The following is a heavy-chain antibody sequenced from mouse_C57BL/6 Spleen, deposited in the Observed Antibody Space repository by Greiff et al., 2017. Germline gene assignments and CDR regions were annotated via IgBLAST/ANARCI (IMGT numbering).Heavy chain of an antibody. Sequence: VQLQQSGAELVKPGASVKISCKASGYAFSSYWMNWVKQRPGKGLEWIGQIYPGDGDTNYNGKFKGKATLTADKSSSTAYMQLSSLTSEDSAVYFCARCGNEYYAMDYWGQGTSVTVSS. CDR3: ARCGNEYYAMDY. CDR1: GYAFSSYW. J-gene: IGHJ4*01. D-gene: IGHD1-1*02. V-gene: IGHV1-80*01. CDR2: IYPGDGDT.